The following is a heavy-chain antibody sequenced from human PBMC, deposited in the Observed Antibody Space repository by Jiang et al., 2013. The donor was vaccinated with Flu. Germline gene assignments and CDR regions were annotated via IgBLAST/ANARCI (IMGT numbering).Heavy chain of an antibody. CDR1: GGSISSDDYY. V-gene: IGHV4-39*07. Sequence: LLKPSETLSLTCTVSGGSISSDDYYWGWIRQSPGKGLEWVGSIYDDGSTYYNPSLKSRVTILVDTSKNRFSLNLSSVTAADTAVYYCARAQKXSGFELPYFDYVGQGTLVTV. CDR3: ARAQKXSGFELPYFDY. CDR2: IYDDGST. J-gene: IGHJ4*02. D-gene: IGHD5-12*01.